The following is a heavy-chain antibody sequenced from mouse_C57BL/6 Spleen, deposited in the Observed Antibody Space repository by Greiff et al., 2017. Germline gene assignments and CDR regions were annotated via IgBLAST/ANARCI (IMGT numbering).Heavy chain of an antibody. CDR1: GFTFTDYY. V-gene: IGHV7-3*01. CDR2: IRNKANGYTT. CDR3: ARYRQPYAMDY. Sequence: EVKLMESGGGLVQPGGSLSLSCAASGFTFTDYYMSWVRQPPGKALEWLGFIRNKANGYTTEYSASVKGRFTISRDNSQSILYLQMNALRAEDSATYYCARYRQPYAMDYWGQGTSVTVSS. J-gene: IGHJ4*01. D-gene: IGHD3-2*01.